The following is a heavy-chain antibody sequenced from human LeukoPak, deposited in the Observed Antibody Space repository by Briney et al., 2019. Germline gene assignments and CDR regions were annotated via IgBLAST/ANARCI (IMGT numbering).Heavy chain of an antibody. D-gene: IGHD3-22*01. CDR2: IYYSGST. Sequence: SETLSLTCTVSGGSISSYYWSWIRQPPGKGLEWIGYIYYSGSTNYNPSLKSRVTISVDTSKNQFSLKLSSVTAADTAVYYCARGAQYYYDSSGYYPRYYYYYMDVWGKGTTVTISS. CDR1: GGSISSYY. CDR3: ARGAQYYYDSSGYYPRYYYYYMDV. J-gene: IGHJ6*03. V-gene: IGHV4-59*01.